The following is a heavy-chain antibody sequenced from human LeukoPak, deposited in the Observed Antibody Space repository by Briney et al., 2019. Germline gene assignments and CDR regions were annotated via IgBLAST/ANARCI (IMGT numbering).Heavy chain of an antibody. V-gene: IGHV4-61*02. D-gene: IGHD3-3*02. CDR3: ARDDLSGYFDH. CDR1: GGSISSGSYY. Sequence: SETLSLTCTVSGGSISSGSYYWSWIRQPAGKGLEWIGRIYTSGSTNYNPSLKSRVTISVDTSKNQFSLKLSSVTAADTAVYYCARDDLSGYFDHWGQGTLVTVSS. CDR2: IYTSGST. J-gene: IGHJ4*02.